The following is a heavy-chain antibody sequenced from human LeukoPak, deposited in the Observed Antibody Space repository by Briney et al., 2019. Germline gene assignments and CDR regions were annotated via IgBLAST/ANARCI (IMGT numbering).Heavy chain of an antibody. J-gene: IGHJ3*02. Sequence: GGSLRLSCAASGFTFSNAWMSWVRQAPGKGLEWVGRIKSKTDGGTTDYAAPVKGRFTISRDDSKNTLYLQLNSLKTEDTALYYCTADPTRYCSSTSCYEDAFDIWGQGTMVTVSS. V-gene: IGHV3-15*01. CDR3: TADPTRYCSSTSCYEDAFDI. D-gene: IGHD2-2*01. CDR2: IKSKTDGGTT. CDR1: GFTFSNAW.